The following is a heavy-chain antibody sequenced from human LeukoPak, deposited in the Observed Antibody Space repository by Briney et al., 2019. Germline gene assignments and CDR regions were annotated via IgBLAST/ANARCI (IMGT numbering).Heavy chain of an antibody. Sequence: ASVKVSCKASGYTFTRYYMHWVRQAPGQGLEWMGIINPSGGSARYAQKFRGRVTMTRDTSTSTVYMEVSSLRSEDTAVYYCARLADYDSSGYLSYWGQGTLVTVFS. CDR3: ARLADYDSSGYLSY. CDR1: GYTFTRYY. D-gene: IGHD3-22*01. CDR2: INPSGGSA. V-gene: IGHV1-46*01. J-gene: IGHJ4*02.